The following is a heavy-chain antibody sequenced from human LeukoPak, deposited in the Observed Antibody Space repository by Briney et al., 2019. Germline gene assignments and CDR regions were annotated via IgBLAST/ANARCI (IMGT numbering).Heavy chain of an antibody. CDR3: ANHPPPGNNGYEGFIDN. J-gene: IGHJ4*02. Sequence: SETPSLTCNVSGDSMRGYFWIWLRQPPGRGLEGIGYIYYSGALHYNPFLKSRVTISLGQSKNHFSLNLNSVTPADTAIYFCANHPPPGNNGYEGFIDNWGQGTLVIVSS. V-gene: IGHV4-59*08. CDR1: GDSMRGYF. CDR2: IYYSGAL. D-gene: IGHD5-12*01.